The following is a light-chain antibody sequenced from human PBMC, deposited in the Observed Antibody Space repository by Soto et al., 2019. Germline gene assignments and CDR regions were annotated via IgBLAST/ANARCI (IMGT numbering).Light chain of an antibody. CDR1: QSVSTNS. CDR2: GAS. V-gene: IGKV3-20*01. CDR3: QQYGSSVLT. Sequence: EIVLTQSPDTLSLSPGERATLSCRASQSVSTNSLAWYQQRPGQPPRPLIYGASSRATGAPDRFSGSGSGTDFTLIISRLEPEDFAVYYCQQYGSSVLTFGGGTKVDIK. J-gene: IGKJ4*01.